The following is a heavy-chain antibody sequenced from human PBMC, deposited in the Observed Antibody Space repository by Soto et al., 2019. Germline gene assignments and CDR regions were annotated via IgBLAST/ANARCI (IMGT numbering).Heavy chain of an antibody. J-gene: IGHJ3*02. V-gene: IGHV4-4*02. CDR2: ISHGGTI. CDR3: ARDHMHTSSSWAFDI. D-gene: IGHD6-6*01. Sequence: SQTMSHTCSVAGDSVADDNWWHWVSQSPGKGLEWIGEISHGGTIIYNPSLKSRVTMSMDTSKNEFSLKLNAVTAADTAVYYCARDHMHTSSSWAFDIWGQGTMVTVSS. CDR1: GDSVADDNW.